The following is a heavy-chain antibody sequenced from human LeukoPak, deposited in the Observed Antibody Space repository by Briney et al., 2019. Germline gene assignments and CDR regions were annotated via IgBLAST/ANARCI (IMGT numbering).Heavy chain of an antibody. V-gene: IGHV4-59*01. CDR3: ARDLGQWGAFDI. D-gene: IGHD1-26*01. J-gene: IGHJ3*02. CDR2: IYYSGST. Sequence: SETLSPTCTVSGGSISSYYWSWIRQPPGKGLEWIGYIYYSGSTNYNPSLKSRVTISVDTSKNQFSLKLSSVTAADTAVYYCARDLGQWGAFDIWGQGTMVTVSS. CDR1: GGSISSYY.